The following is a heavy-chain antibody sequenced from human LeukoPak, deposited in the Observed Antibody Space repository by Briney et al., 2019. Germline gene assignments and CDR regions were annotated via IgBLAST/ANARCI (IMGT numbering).Heavy chain of an antibody. D-gene: IGHD6-6*01. CDR2: ICYSGDT. J-gene: IGHJ3*02. CDR1: GGSISTYY. V-gene: IGHV4-59*01. Sequence: WETLSLTCTVSGGSISTYYWTWIRQPPGKGLEWIGYICYSGDTIYNPSLGSRVTISVDTSKNQFSLKLSSVTAADTAVYYCARRRTRPEAFDIWGQGTMVTVSS. CDR3: ARRRTRPEAFDI.